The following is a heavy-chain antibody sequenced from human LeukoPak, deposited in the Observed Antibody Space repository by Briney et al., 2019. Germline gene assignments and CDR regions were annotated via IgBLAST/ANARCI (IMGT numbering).Heavy chain of an antibody. CDR1: GSTFSSYE. Sequence: GGSLRLSCAASGSTFSSYEMNWVRQAPGKGLEWVSYISSSGSTIYYADSVKGRFTISRDNAKNSLYLQMNSLRAEDTAVYYCARDRGGFGELFGYWGQGTLVTVSS. J-gene: IGHJ4*02. CDR2: ISSSGSTI. CDR3: ARDRGGFGELFGY. D-gene: IGHD3-10*01. V-gene: IGHV3-48*03.